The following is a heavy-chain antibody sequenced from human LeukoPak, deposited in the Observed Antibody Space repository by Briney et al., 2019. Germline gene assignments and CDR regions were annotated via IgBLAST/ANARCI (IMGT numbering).Heavy chain of an antibody. D-gene: IGHD3-3*01. J-gene: IGHJ4*02. CDR3: ARSLDFWSGYYTPFGY. Sequence: ASVKVSCKASGYSFTSYGISWVRQAPGQGLEWMGWISAYNGNTNYVQKLQGRVTMTTDTPTSTAYMELRSLRSDDTAVYYCARSLDFWSGYYTPFGYWGQGTLVTVSS. V-gene: IGHV1-18*01. CDR2: ISAYNGNT. CDR1: GYSFTSYG.